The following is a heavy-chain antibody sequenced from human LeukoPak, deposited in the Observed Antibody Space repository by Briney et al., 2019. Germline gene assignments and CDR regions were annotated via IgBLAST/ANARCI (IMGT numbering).Heavy chain of an antibody. CDR1: GFTFSSYG. D-gene: IGHD1-1*01. Sequence: GGSLRLSCAASGFTFSSYGMHWVRQAPGKGLEWVAVISYDGSNKYYADSVKGRFTISRDNSKNTLYLQMNSLRAEETAVYYCAKPSERSYYYYYMDVWGKGTTVTVSS. CDR3: AKPSERSYYYYYMDV. V-gene: IGHV3-30*18. CDR2: ISYDGSNK. J-gene: IGHJ6*03.